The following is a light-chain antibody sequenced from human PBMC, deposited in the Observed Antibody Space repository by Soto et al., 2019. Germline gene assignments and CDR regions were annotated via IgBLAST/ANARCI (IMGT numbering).Light chain of an antibody. J-gene: IGKJ4*01. CDR3: QQYNDWPLT. Sequence: EIVMTQSPATLSVSPGERATLSCRASQSVSRDLAWYQQKPGQAPRLLIYDISTRATGIPTRFSGSGSGTEFTLTISSLQSEDFAAYYCQQYNDWPLTFGGGTKVEIK. CDR2: DIS. CDR1: QSVSRD. V-gene: IGKV3D-15*01.